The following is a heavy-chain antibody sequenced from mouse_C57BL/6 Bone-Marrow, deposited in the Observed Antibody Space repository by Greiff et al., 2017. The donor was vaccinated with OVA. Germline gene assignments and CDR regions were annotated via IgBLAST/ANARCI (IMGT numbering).Heavy chain of an antibody. CDR3: ARCVDDGYYLFDY. CDR1: GYTFTSYT. J-gene: IGHJ2*01. Sequence: QVQLKESGAELARPGASVKMSCKASGYTFTSYTMHWVKQRPGQGLEWIGYINPSSGYTKYNQKFKDKATLTADKSSSTAYMQLSSLTSEDSAVYYCARCVDDGYYLFDYWGQGTTLTVSS. CDR2: INPSSGYT. V-gene: IGHV1-4*01. D-gene: IGHD2-3*01.